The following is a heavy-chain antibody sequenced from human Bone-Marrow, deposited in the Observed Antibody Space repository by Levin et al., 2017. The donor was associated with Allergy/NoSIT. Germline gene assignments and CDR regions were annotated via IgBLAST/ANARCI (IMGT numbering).Heavy chain of an antibody. Sequence: PGGSLRLSCTVSGGSISSYYWSWIRQPTGKGLEWIGRIYISGNTNYNTSLKSRIAMSLDTSRNQVSLNLNSVTAADTAVYYCARDSGGNGYPDYWGQGTLVTVSS. J-gene: IGHJ4*02. V-gene: IGHV4-4*07. CDR3: ARDSGGNGYPDY. D-gene: IGHD3-22*01. CDR2: IYISGNT. CDR1: GGSISSYY.